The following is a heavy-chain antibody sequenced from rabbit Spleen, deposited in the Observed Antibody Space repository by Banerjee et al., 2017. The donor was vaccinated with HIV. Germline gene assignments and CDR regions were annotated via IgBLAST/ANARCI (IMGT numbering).Heavy chain of an antibody. CDR3: ARGDYVGTAAATGFRL. D-gene: IGHD2-1*01. V-gene: IGHV1S40*01. CDR2: IDTGSSGFT. CDR1: GVSFSDNSY. Sequence: QSLEEAGGDLVKPGASLTLTCIASGVSFSDNSYMCWVRQAPGKGLEWIACIDTGSSGFTYFASWAKGRFTISKTSPTTVTLQMTSLTAADTATYFCARGDYVGTAAATGFRLWGPGTLVTVS. J-gene: IGHJ4*01.